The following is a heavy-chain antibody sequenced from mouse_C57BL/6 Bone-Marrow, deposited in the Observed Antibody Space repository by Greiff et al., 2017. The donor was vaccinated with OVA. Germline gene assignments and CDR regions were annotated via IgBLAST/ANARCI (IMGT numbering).Heavy chain of an antibody. CDR3: ARKIITDYYAMDY. V-gene: IGHV14-4*01. J-gene: IGHJ4*01. CDR2: IDPENGDT. D-gene: IGHD2-4*01. CDR1: GFNIKDDY. Sequence: VQLKQSGAELVRPGASVKLSCTASGFNIKDDYMHWVKQRPEQGLEWIGWIDPENGDTEYASKFKGKATFTADTSSNTAYMQLSSLTTEDSAIYYCARKIITDYYAMDYWGQGTSVTVSS.